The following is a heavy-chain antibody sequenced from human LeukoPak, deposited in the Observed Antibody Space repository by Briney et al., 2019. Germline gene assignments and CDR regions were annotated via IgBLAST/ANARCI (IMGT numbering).Heavy chain of an antibody. D-gene: IGHD2-2*01. Sequence: SVKVSCKASGGTFSSYAVSWVRQAPGQGLEWMGGIIPIFGTANYAQKFQGRVTITADESTSTAYMELSSLRSDDTAVYYCARDYCSSTSCLFDYWGQGTLVSVSP. CDR2: IIPIFGTA. CDR1: GGTFSSYA. CDR3: ARDYCSSTSCLFDY. V-gene: IGHV1-69*13. J-gene: IGHJ4*02.